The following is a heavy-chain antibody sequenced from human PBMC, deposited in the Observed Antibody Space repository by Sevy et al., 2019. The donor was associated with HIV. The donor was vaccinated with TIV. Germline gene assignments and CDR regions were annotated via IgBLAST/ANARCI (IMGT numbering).Heavy chain of an antibody. CDR2: IWYDGSNK. D-gene: IGHD4-17*01. CDR3: ARDLKSRFLLKQVTTSLDP. Sequence: GGSLRLSCAASGFTFSSYGMHWVRQAPGKGLEWVAVIWYDGSNKYYADSVKGRFTISRDNSKNTLYLQMNSLRAEDTAGYYCARDLKSRFLLKQVTTSLDPWGQGTLVTVSS. V-gene: IGHV3-33*01. CDR1: GFTFSSYG. J-gene: IGHJ5*02.